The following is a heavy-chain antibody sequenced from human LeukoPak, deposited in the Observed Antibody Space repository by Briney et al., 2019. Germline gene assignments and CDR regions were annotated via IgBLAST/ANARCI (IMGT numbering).Heavy chain of an antibody. D-gene: IGHD3-3*01. CDR1: GFTFSSYG. J-gene: IGHJ4*02. CDR3: AKELYDFWGGPFDY. CDR2: IRYDGSNE. Sequence: PGRSLRLSCAASGFTFSSYGMHWVRQAKGKVLARAVFIRYDGSNEYYAESGKGRFTISRDNCKNALYLQMNSVRAEDTAVYYCAKELYDFWGGPFDYWGQGTLVSVSS. V-gene: IGHV3-30*02.